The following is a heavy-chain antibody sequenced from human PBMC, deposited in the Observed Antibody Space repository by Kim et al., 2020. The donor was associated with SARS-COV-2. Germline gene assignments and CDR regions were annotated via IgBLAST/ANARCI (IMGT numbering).Heavy chain of an antibody. CDR2: IIPIFGTA. D-gene: IGHD4-17*01. CDR3: ARPDYGDYFNYYYYGMDV. V-gene: IGHV1-69*13. J-gene: IGHJ6*02. Sequence: SVKVSCKASGGTFSSYAISWVRQAPGQGLEWMGGIIPIFGTANYAQKFQGRVTITADESTSTAYMELSSLRSEDTAVYYCARPDYGDYFNYYYYGMDVWGQGTTVTVSS. CDR1: GGTFSSYA.